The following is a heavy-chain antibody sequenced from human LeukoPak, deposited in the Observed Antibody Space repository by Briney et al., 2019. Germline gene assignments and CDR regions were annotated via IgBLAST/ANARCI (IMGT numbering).Heavy chain of an antibody. J-gene: IGHJ4*02. CDR3: ARGQGTTRPPSFDY. D-gene: IGHD4-17*01. CDR1: GYTFTSYD. CDR2: MNPNSGNT. Sequence: ASVKVSRKASGYTFTSYDINWVRQATGQGLEWMGWMNPNSGNTGYAQKFQGRVTMTRNTSISTAYMELSSLRSEDTAVYYCARGQGTTRPPSFDYWGQGTLVTVSS. V-gene: IGHV1-8*01.